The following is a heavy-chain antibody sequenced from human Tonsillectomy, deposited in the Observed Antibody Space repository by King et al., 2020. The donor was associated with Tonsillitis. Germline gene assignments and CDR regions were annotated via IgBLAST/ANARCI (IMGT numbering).Heavy chain of an antibody. D-gene: IGHD6-19*01. CDR3: ARVGYSSGWYFDY. J-gene: IGHJ4*02. V-gene: IGHV3-30*04. CDR2: ISYDGSNK. CDR1: GFTFSSYA. Sequence: VQLVESGGGVVQPGRSLRLSCAASGFTFSSYAMHWVRQAPGKGLEWVAVISYDGSNKYYAASVKGRFTISRDNSKNTLYLQMNSLRAEDTAVYYCARVGYSSGWYFDYWGQGTLVTVSS.